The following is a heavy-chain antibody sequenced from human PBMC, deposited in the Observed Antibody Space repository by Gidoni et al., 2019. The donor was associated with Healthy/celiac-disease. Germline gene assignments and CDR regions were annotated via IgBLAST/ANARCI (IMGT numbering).Heavy chain of an antibody. Sequence: EVQLVESGGGLVQPGGSLRLSCAAYGFTVSSNYMSWVRQASGKGLDWVSVIYSGGSTYYADSVKGRFTISRDNSKNTLYLQMNSLRAEDTAVYYCARRLLWFGEFMGDAFDIWGQGTMVTVSS. CDR1: GFTVSSNY. CDR2: IYSGGST. J-gene: IGHJ3*02. CDR3: ARRLLWFGEFMGDAFDI. V-gene: IGHV3-66*01. D-gene: IGHD3-10*01.